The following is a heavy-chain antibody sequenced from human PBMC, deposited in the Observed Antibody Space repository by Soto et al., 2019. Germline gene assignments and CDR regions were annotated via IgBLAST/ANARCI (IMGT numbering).Heavy chain of an antibody. J-gene: IGHJ4*02. CDR2: IYYSGST. CDR3: ARTVEATIDFDY. V-gene: IGHV4-59*01. D-gene: IGHD1-1*01. Sequence: SETLSLTCTVSGGSISSYYWSRIRQPPGKGLEWIGYIYYSGSTNYNPSLKSRVTISVDTSKNQFSLKLSSVTAADTAVYYCARTVEATIDFDYWGQGTLVTVSS. CDR1: GGSISSYY.